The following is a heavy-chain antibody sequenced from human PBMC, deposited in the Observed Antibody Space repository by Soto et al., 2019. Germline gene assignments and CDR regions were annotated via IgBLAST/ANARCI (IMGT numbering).Heavy chain of an antibody. CDR3: ARDVYSGYDSIYYYYGMDV. J-gene: IGHJ6*02. Sequence: ASVKVSCKASGYTFTSYGISWVRQAPGQGLEWMGWISAYNGNTNYAQKLQGRVTMTTDTSTSTAYMELRSLRSDDTAVYYCARDVYSGYDSIYYYYGMDVWGQGTTVTVSS. V-gene: IGHV1-18*04. D-gene: IGHD5-12*01. CDR1: GYTFTSYG. CDR2: ISAYNGNT.